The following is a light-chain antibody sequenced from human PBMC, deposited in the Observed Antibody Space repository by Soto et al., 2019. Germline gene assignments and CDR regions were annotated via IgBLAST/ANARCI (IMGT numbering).Light chain of an antibody. V-gene: IGKV1-5*01. CDR3: QHYSSYPWT. CDR1: QSVDNW. Sequence: DLQMTQSPSTLSASVGDRVTLTCRASQSVDNWLAWYQQKPGKAPKLLIYEVSTLESGVPSRFSGSGSGTEFTLTIISLQPDDSATYFCQHYSSYPWTFGLGTKVEIK. CDR2: EVS. J-gene: IGKJ1*01.